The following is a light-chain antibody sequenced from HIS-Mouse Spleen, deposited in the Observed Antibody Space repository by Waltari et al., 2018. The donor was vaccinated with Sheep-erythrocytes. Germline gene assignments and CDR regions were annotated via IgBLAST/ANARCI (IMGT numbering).Light chain of an antibody. Sequence: QSALTQPASVSGSPGQSIPISCTGTRSDVGSYNLGSWYQQHPGKAPKLMIYEGSKPPSGVSNRFSGSKSGNTASLTISGLQAEDEADYYCCSYAGSSTWVFGGGTKLTVL. V-gene: IGLV2-23*01. CDR2: EGS. J-gene: IGLJ3*02. CDR3: CSYAGSSTWV. CDR1: RSDVGSYNL.